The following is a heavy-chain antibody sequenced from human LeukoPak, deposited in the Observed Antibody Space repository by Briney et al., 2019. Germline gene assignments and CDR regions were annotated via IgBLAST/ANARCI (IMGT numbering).Heavy chain of an antibody. CDR3: ARLFGAYSSSWYDY. CDR1: GGSISSGGYS. CDR2: IYYSGST. D-gene: IGHD6-13*01. V-gene: IGHV4-30-4*07. J-gene: IGHJ4*02. Sequence: SETLSLTCAVSGGSISSGGYSWSWIRQPPGKGLEWIGYIYYSGSTYYNPSLKSRVTISVDTSKNQFSLKLSSVTAADTAVYYCARLFGAYSSSWYDYWGQGTLVTVSS.